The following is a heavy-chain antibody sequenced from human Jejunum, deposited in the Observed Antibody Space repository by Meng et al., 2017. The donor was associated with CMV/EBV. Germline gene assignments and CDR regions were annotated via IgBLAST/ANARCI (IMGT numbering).Heavy chain of an antibody. CDR2: IRRDGSDK. Sequence: FSALAMHWVRPAPGQGLEWVAFIRRDGSDKYYEDSVKGRFTISRDKTKNTVYLEMNSLREEDTGVYYCAKGRRGTVVPSAQYFDSWGQGTLVTVSS. CDR3: AKGRRGTVVPSAQYFDS. V-gene: IGHV3-30*02. D-gene: IGHD1-14*01. J-gene: IGHJ4*02. CDR1: FSALA.